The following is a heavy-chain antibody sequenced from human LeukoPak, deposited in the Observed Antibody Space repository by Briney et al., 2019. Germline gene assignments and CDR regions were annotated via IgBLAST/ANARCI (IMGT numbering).Heavy chain of an antibody. CDR3: AREPRLLWFGELGSYYYGMDV. CDR1: GGSFSGYY. J-gene: IGHJ6*02. Sequence: SEALSLTCAVYGGSFSGYYWSWIRQPPGKGLEWIGEINHSGSTNYNPSLKSRVTISVDTSKNQFSLKLSSVTAADTAVYYCAREPRLLWFGELGSYYYGMDVWGQGTTVTVSS. CDR2: INHSGST. V-gene: IGHV4-34*01. D-gene: IGHD3-10*01.